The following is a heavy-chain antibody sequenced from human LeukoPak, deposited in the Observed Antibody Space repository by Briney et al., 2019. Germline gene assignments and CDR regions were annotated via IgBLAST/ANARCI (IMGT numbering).Heavy chain of an antibody. J-gene: IGHJ4*02. Sequence: SVKVSCKAAGGTFSSYAISWVRQAPGQGLEWMGGIIPIFGTANYAQKFQGRVTITADESTSTAYTELSSLRSEDTAVYYCARHPNTAMVNGGDYWGQGTLVTVSS. CDR2: IIPIFGTA. V-gene: IGHV1-69*01. CDR3: ARHPNTAMVNGGDY. CDR1: GGTFSSYA. D-gene: IGHD5-18*01.